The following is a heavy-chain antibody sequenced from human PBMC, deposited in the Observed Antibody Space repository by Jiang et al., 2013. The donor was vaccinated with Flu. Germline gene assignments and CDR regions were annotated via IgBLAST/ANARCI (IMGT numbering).Heavy chain of an antibody. Sequence: LLKPSETLSLTCAVYGGSFSGYYWSWIRQPPGKGLEWIGEINHSGSTNYNPSLKSRVTISVDTSKNQFSLKLSSVTAADTAVYYCARGRRWLQSLFDYWGQGTLVTVSS. CDR2: INHSGST. V-gene: IGHV4-34*01. CDR3: ARGRRWLQSLFDY. J-gene: IGHJ4*02. CDR1: GGSFSGYY. D-gene: IGHD5-24*01.